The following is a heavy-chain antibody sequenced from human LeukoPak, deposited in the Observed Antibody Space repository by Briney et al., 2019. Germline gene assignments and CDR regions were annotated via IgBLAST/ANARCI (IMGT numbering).Heavy chain of an antibody. V-gene: IGHV1-2*04. Sequence: ASVKVSCKASGYTFTGYYMHWVRQAPGQGLEWMGWINPNSGGTNYAQKFQGWVTMTRDTSISTAYMELSRLRSDDTAVYYCARSAPSIRSRGYGMDVWGQGTTVTVSS. CDR1: GYTFTGYY. CDR2: INPNSGGT. CDR3: ARSAPSIRSRGYGMDV. J-gene: IGHJ6*02. D-gene: IGHD3-22*01.